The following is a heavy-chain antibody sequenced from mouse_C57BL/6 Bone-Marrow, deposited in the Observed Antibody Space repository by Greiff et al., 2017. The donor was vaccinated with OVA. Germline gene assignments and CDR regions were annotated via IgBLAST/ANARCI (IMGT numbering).Heavy chain of an antibody. V-gene: IGHV1-76*01. Sequence: QVQLQQSGAELVRPGASVKLSCKASGYTFTDYYINWVKQRPGQGLEWIARIYPGSGNTYYTEKFKGKATLTAEKSSSTAYMQLSSLTSEDSAVYFCAREGRKLRLRPAWFAYWGQGTLVTVSA. D-gene: IGHD3-2*02. CDR1: GYTFTDYY. CDR3: AREGRKLRLRPAWFAY. J-gene: IGHJ3*01. CDR2: IYPGSGNT.